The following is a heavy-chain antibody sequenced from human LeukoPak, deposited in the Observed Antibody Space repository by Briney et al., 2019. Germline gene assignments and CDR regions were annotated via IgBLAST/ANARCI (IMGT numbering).Heavy chain of an antibody. V-gene: IGHV1-69*13. CDR3: ARDGGWYSGSYCDY. J-gene: IGHJ4*02. CDR2: IIPIFGTA. Sequence: SVKVSCKASGGTFISYAISWVRQAPGQGLEWMGGIIPIFGTANYAQKFQGRVTITADESTSTAYMELSSLRSEDTAVYYCARDGGWYSGSYCDYWGQGTLVTVSS. D-gene: IGHD1-26*01. CDR1: GGTFISYA.